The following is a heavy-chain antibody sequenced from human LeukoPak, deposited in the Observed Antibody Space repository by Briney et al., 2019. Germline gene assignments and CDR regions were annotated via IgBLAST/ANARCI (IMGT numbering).Heavy chain of an antibody. CDR2: INPSGGST. J-gene: IGHJ4*02. V-gene: IGHV1-2*02. D-gene: IGHD6-13*01. CDR1: GYTFSGYY. CDR3: ARVWQKWIAAAHFALSY. Sequence: ASVKVSCKASGYTFSGYYMHWVRQAPGQGLEWMGIINPSGGSTSYAQKFQGRVTMTRDTSISTAYMELSRLRSDDTAVYYCARVWQKWIAAAHFALSYWGQGTLVTVSS.